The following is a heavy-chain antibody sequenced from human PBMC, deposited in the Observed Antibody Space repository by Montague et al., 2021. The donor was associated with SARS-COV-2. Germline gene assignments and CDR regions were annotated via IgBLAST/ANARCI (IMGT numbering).Heavy chain of an antibody. J-gene: IGHJ3*02. CDR2: IYDGGAV. V-gene: IGHV4-59*01. D-gene: IGHD5-12*01. CDR3: VRAHPYDGPRRAYDI. CDR1: GGSITGYY. Sequence: SETLSLAYTVSGGSITGYYWRWRRRSPGKGLQWIAYIYDGGAVNYNHSLGSRVTISTDTSKNQLSFKVNSVTAADTAVYYCVRAHPYDGPRRAYDIWGQGTVVTVSS.